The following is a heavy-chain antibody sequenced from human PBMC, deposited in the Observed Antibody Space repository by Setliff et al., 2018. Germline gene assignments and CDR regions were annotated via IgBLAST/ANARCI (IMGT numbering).Heavy chain of an antibody. V-gene: IGHV4-59*11. CDR1: DGSSSSHY. J-gene: IGHJ6*03. D-gene: IGHD1-26*01. Sequence: SETLSLTCTVSDGSSSSHYWSWIRQPPGKGLEWIGYIHFSGTTNYNASLKSRVSMLVDTSENKFSLRLSSVTAADTAVYYCATRKSSGRLYYMDVWGKGTTVTVSS. CDR3: ATRKSSGRLYYMDV. CDR2: IHFSGTT.